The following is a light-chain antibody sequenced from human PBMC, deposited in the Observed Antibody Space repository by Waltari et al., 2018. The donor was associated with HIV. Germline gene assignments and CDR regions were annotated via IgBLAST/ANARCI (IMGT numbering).Light chain of an antibody. CDR1: SSDVGRYDY. V-gene: IGLV2-8*01. Sequence: QSALTQPPSASGSLGQSVTIPCTGSSSDVGRYDYVSWYQQHPGKAPQLLIFEVNKRPSGVPDRFSGSKSGNTASLTVSGLQAEDEAEYSCSSYAGINPVIFGGGTTLTVL. CDR3: SSYAGINPVI. J-gene: IGLJ2*01. CDR2: EVN.